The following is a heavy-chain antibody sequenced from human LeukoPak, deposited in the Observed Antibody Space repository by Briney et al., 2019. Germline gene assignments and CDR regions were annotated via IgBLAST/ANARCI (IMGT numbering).Heavy chain of an antibody. Sequence: GGSLRLSCAASGFSFSTYSMNWVRQAPGKGLEWVANIKQDGSEKYYVDSVKGRFTISRDNAKNSLYLQMNSLRAEDTAVYYCAREYYDFWSGYLGRYFDYWGQGTLVTVSS. J-gene: IGHJ4*02. D-gene: IGHD3-3*01. CDR2: IKQDGSEK. CDR1: GFSFSTYS. CDR3: AREYYDFWSGYLGRYFDY. V-gene: IGHV3-7*01.